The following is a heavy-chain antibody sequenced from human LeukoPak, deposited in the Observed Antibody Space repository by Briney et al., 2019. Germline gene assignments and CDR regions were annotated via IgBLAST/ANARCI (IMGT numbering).Heavy chain of an antibody. Sequence: GGSPRLSRVASGFTFDDYGINWVRHAPGKGLGWVSGIRWKSGSIAYADSVKGRFTISRDNAKNSLYLQMNSLRVEDMALYYCAARRGAAAGTDYFDDWGQGTLVTVSS. CDR1: GFTFDDYG. CDR3: AARRGAAAGTDYFDD. D-gene: IGHD6-13*01. V-gene: IGHV3-9*03. CDR2: IRWKSGSI. J-gene: IGHJ4*02.